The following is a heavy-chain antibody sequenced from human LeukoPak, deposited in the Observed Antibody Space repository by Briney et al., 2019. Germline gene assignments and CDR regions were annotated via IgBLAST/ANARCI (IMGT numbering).Heavy chain of an antibody. D-gene: IGHD5-24*01. Sequence: GGSLRLSCAASGFTFSKHAMSWVRQAPGKGLEWVSLITGSGGDTNYAGPAKGRFTISRDNAKNTLYLQMNGLGADDGAVYYCAKGDLEDSNYYMAVWGKGTTVTVSS. CDR2: ITGSGGDT. CDR1: GFTFSKHA. J-gene: IGHJ6*03. V-gene: IGHV3-23*01. CDR3: AKGDLEDSNYYMAV.